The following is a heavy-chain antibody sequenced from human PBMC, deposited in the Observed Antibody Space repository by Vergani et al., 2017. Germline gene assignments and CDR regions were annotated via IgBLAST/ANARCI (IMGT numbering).Heavy chain of an antibody. CDR1: GYSFTSYW. J-gene: IGHJ4*02. CDR2: IYPGDSDT. D-gene: IGHD6-13*01. Sequence: EVQLVQSGAEVKKPGESLKISCKGSGYSFTSYWIGWVRQMPGKGLEWMGIIYPGDSDTRYSPSFQGQVTISADQSISTAYLQWSSLKASDTAMYYCARHRIAAAGNKRGYYFDYWGQGTLVTVSS. V-gene: IGHV5-51*01. CDR3: ARHRIAAAGNKRGYYFDY.